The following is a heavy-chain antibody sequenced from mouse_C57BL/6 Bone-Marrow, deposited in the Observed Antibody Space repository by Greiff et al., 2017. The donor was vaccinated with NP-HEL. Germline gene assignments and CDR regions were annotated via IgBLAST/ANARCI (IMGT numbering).Heavy chain of an antibody. J-gene: IGHJ2*01. CDR3: AREANYYGSSPDY. CDR1: GYTFTSYG. D-gene: IGHD1-1*01. CDR2: IYIGNGYT. Sequence: EVQGVESGAELVRPGSSVQMSCKTSGYTFTSYGINWVKQRPGQGLEWIGYIYIGNGYTEYNEKFKGKATLTSDTSSSTAYMQRSSLTSEDSAIYCCAREANYYGSSPDYWGQGTTLTVSS. V-gene: IGHV1-58*01.